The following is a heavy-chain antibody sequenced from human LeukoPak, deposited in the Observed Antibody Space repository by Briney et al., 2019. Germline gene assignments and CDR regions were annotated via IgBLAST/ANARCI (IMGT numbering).Heavy chain of an antibody. J-gene: IGHJ3*02. V-gene: IGHV3-48*03. Sequence: GGSLRLSCAASGFTFSDYEMNWVRQAPGKGLEWVSYISSSGRTIYNADSVKGRFTISRDNAKNSLYLQMNSLRAEDTAVYYCASYYYDSSGYWVHAFDIWGQGTMVTVSS. CDR1: GFTFSDYE. CDR2: ISSSGRTI. D-gene: IGHD3-22*01. CDR3: ASYYYDSSGYWVHAFDI.